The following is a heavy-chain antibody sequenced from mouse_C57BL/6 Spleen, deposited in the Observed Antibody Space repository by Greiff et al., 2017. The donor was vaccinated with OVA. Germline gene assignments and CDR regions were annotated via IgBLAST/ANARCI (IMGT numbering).Heavy chain of an antibody. J-gene: IGHJ2*01. D-gene: IGHD4-1*01. CDR1: GFTFSDYG. Sequence: EVKVVESGGGLVKPGGSLKLSCAASGFTFSDYGMHWVRQAPEKGLEWVAYISSGSSTIYYAATVKGRFTISRDQTKNTLFLQMTSLRSEDTAMYYCARGRTGTFDYWGQGTTLTVSS. V-gene: IGHV5-17*01. CDR2: ISSGSSTI. CDR3: ARGRTGTFDY.